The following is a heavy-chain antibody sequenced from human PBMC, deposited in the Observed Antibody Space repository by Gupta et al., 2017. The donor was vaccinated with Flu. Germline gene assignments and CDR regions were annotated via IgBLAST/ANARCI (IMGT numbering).Heavy chain of an antibody. D-gene: IGHD1-1*01. V-gene: IGHV3-21*06. J-gene: IGHJ3*02. CDR3: AKNRASGTTKGAFDT. CDR2: ISRISRFT. Sequence: WVRQGPWRVLVWVSSISRISRFTFYADSVKGRFSISRDNAKNSVYLQMNSLRAEDTAVYYCAKNRASGTTKGAFDTWGQGTMRIVSA.